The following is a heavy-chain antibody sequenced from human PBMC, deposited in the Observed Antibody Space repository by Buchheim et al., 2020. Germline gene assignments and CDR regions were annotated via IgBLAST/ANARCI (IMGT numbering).Heavy chain of an antibody. CDR3: ARYQDVREGYYYYGMDV. V-gene: IGHV4-4*02. CDR1: GGSISSSNW. Sequence: QVQLQESGPGLVKPSGTLSLTCAVSGGSISSSNWWSWVRQPPGKGLEWIGEIYHSGSTNYNPSLKSRVNISVDKSKNQFSLNLSTVTAADTAVYYCARYQDVREGYYYYGMDVWGQGTT. CDR2: IYHSGST. J-gene: IGHJ6*02.